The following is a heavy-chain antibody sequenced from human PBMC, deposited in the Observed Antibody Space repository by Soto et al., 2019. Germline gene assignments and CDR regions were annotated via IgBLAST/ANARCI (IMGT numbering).Heavy chain of an antibody. D-gene: IGHD3-10*01. CDR2: IHPNSGGT. Sequence: QVPLVQSGAEVKKPGASVKVSCKASGYIFTGYYLHWVRQAPGQGLEWMGWIHPNSGGTNYAQKFQGRVTMTRDTSISTAYMELSRLRSDDTAIYYCARRIIMVRGVGRDVWGQGTTVTVSS. CDR3: ARRIIMVRGVGRDV. CDR1: GYIFTGYY. V-gene: IGHV1-2*02. J-gene: IGHJ6*02.